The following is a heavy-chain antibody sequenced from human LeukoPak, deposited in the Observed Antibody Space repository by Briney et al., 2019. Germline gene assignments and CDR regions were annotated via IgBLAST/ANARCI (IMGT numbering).Heavy chain of an antibody. Sequence: AGGSLRLSCAASGVRFISYVRSWVRPPQGKGLEYVSSIDGSDGASYYADSVKGRFTISRDNSKNTLFLQMNSLRVEDTAVYYCARVDSGNYDYWGQGTLLTVSS. CDR2: IDGSDGAS. D-gene: IGHD1-26*01. CDR1: GVRFISYV. J-gene: IGHJ4*02. CDR3: ARVDSGNYDY. V-gene: IGHV3-23*01.